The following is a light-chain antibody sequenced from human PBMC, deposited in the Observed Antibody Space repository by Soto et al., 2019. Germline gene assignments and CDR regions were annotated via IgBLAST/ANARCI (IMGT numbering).Light chain of an antibody. CDR2: AAS. Sequence: EIVLTQSPGTLSLSPGERATLSCRASQSVSSYYLAWYQQKPGQAPRLLIYAASSRATGIPDRFSGGGSGTDFTLTISRLEPEDFAVYYCQQYGSSLPITFGQGTRLEIK. CDR3: QQYGSSLPIT. J-gene: IGKJ5*01. CDR1: QSVSSYY. V-gene: IGKV3-20*01.